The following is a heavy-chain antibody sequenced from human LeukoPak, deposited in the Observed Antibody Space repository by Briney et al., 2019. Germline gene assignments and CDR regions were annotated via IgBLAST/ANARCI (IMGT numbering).Heavy chain of an antibody. CDR2: ISAYNGNT. D-gene: IGHD2-2*01. Sequence: AASVKVSCKASGYTFTSYGISWVRQAPGQGLEWMGWISAYNGNTNYAQKLQGRVTMTTDTSTSTAYMELRSLRSDDTAVYYCARDIVVVPAAMFLFGDWFDPWGQGTLVTVSS. V-gene: IGHV1-18*01. J-gene: IGHJ5*02. CDR3: ARDIVVVPAAMFLFGDWFDP. CDR1: GYTFTSYG.